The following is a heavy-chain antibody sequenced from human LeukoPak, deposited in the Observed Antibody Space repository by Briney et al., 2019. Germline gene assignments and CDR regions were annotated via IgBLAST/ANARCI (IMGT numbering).Heavy chain of an antibody. CDR2: IYYSGST. J-gene: IGHJ4*02. D-gene: IGHD5-18*01. CDR1: GGSISSSSYY. CDR3: ASIVDTAMVLTLYYFDY. V-gene: IGHV4-39*07. Sequence: PSETLSLTCTVSGGSISSSSYYWGWIRQPPGKGLEWIGSIYYSGSTYYNPSLKSRVTISVDTSKNQFSLKLSSVTAADTAVYYCASIVDTAMVLTLYYFDYWGQGTLVTVSS.